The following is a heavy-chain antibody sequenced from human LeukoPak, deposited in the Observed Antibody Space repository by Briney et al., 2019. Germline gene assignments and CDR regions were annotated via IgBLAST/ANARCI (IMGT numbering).Heavy chain of an antibody. CDR1: GGSISSYY. D-gene: IGHD2-8*02. Sequence: SETLSLTCTVSGGSISSYYWSWIRQPPGKGLEWIAYISDIGSINYNPSLKSRVTISLDTSKNKFSLKLSSVTAADTAVYYCAGHHPRNTVDFWGQGTLVTVSS. CDR3: AGHHPRNTVDF. CDR2: ISDIGSI. V-gene: IGHV4-59*08. J-gene: IGHJ4*02.